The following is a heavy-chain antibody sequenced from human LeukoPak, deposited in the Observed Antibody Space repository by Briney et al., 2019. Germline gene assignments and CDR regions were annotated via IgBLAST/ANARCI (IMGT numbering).Heavy chain of an antibody. J-gene: IGHJ4*02. CDR3: ARQIQLDYYDSSGCYFDS. D-gene: IGHD3-22*01. V-gene: IGHV4-59*08. Sequence: SETLSLTCTVSGGSFNGYYWSWIRQSPGKGLESIGFISDSGVSNTSPSLKSRVTISLDTSKKQFSLKLRSVTAADTALYYCARQIQLDYYDSSGCYFDSWGQGTLVTVSS. CDR1: GGSFNGYY. CDR2: ISDSGVS.